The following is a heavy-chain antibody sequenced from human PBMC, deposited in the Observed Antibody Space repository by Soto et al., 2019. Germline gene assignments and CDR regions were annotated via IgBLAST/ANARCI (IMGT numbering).Heavy chain of an antibody. CDR2: IYYSGST. D-gene: IGHD1-26*01. CDR1: GGSISSSSYY. V-gene: IGHV4-39*01. J-gene: IGHJ4*02. CDR3: ARQYSGSYWLIDY. Sequence: QLQLQESGPGLVKPSETLSLTCTVSGGSISSSSYYWGWIRQPPGEGLEWIGSIYYSGSTYYNPSLKSRVTISVDTSKNQFSLKLSSVTAADTAVYYCARQYSGSYWLIDYWGQGTLVTVSS.